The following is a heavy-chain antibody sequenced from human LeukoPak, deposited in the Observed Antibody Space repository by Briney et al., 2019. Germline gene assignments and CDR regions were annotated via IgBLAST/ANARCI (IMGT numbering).Heavy chain of an antibody. V-gene: IGHV1-3*01. CDR2: INAGNGNT. D-gene: IGHD1-26*01. CDR3: ARGRSRGSYYIYGY. Sequence: ASVRVSCKASGYTFTSYAMHWVRQAPGQRLEWMGWINAGNGNTKYSQKFQGRVTITRDISASTAYMELSSLRSEDTAVYYCARGRSRGSYYIYGYWGQGTLVTVSS. CDR1: GYTFTSYA. J-gene: IGHJ4*02.